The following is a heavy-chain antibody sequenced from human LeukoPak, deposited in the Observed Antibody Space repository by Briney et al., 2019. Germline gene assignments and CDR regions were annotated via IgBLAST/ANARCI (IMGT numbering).Heavy chain of an antibody. J-gene: IGHJ4*02. Sequence: SETLSLTCAVYGGSFSGYYWSWIRQPPGKGLEWIGEINHSGSTNYNSSLKSRVTISVDTSKNQFPLKLSSVTAADTAVYYCARTRYYYNSRSYGAPYYFDYWGQGTLVTVSS. D-gene: IGHD3-10*01. CDR3: ARTRYYYNSRSYGAPYYFDY. CDR1: GGSFSGYY. CDR2: INHSGST. V-gene: IGHV4-34*01.